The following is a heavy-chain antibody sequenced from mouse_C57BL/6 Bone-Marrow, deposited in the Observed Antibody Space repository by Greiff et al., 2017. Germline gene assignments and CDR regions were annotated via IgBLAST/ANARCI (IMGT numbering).Heavy chain of an antibody. CDR2: IYPGDGDT. CDR3: ASFYYYGFDY. D-gene: IGHD1-1*01. Sequence: QVHVKQSGAELVKPGASVKISCKASGYAFSSYWMNWVKQRPGKGLEWIGQIYPGDGDTNYNGKFKGKATLTADKSSSTAYMQLSSLTSEDSAVYFCASFYYYGFDYWGQGTTLTVSS. V-gene: IGHV1-80*01. CDR1: GYAFSSYW. J-gene: IGHJ2*01.